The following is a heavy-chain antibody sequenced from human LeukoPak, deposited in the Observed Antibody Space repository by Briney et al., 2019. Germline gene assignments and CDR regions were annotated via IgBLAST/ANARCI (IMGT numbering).Heavy chain of an antibody. CDR2: ISSSSSYI. Sequence: GGSLRLSCAASGFTFSSYSMNWVRQAPGKGLEWVSSISSSSSYIYYADSVKGRFTISRDSAKNSLYLQMNSLRAEDTAVYYCARGYSSSWSTFDYWGQGTLVTVSS. J-gene: IGHJ4*02. V-gene: IGHV3-21*01. D-gene: IGHD6-13*01. CDR3: ARGYSSSWSTFDY. CDR1: GFTFSSYS.